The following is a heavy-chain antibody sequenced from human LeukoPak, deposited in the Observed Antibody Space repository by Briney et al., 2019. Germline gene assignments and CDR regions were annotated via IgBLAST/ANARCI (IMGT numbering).Heavy chain of an antibody. V-gene: IGHV4-39*07. Sequence: SETLSLTCTVSGGSISSSSYYWGWIRQAPGKGLEWIGSIYYSGSTYYNPSLKSRVTISVDTSKNQFSLKLSSVTAADTAVYYCARGRLRYYGSGSYCWFDPWGQGTLVTVSS. CDR3: ARGRLRYYGSGSYCWFDP. CDR1: GGSISSSSYY. CDR2: IYYSGST. J-gene: IGHJ5*02. D-gene: IGHD3-10*01.